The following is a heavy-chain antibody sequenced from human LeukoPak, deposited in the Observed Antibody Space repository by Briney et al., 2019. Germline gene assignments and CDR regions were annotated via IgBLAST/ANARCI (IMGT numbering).Heavy chain of an antibody. CDR1: GGTFSSYA. V-gene: IGHV1-69*13. Sequence: SVKVSCKASGGTFSSYAISWVRQAPGQGLEWMGGIIPIFGTANYAQKFQGRVTITADESTSTASMELSSLRSEDTAVYYCAGGALPIAVAGTNWFDPWGQGTLVTVSS. D-gene: IGHD6-19*01. CDR3: AGGALPIAVAGTNWFDP. CDR2: IIPIFGTA. J-gene: IGHJ5*02.